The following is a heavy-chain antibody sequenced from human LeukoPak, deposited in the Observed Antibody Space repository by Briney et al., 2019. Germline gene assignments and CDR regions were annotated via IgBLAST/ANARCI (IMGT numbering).Heavy chain of an antibody. J-gene: IGHJ5*02. CDR2: INHSGST. V-gene: IGHV4-34*01. D-gene: IGHD2-2*01. CDR3: ARGHCSSTSCHSNWFDP. Sequence: PSETLSLTCAVYGGSFSGYYWSWIRQPPGKGLEWIGEINHSGSTNYNPSLKSRVTISVDTSKNQFSLKLSSVTAAGTAVYYCARGHCSSTSCHSNWFDPWGREPRSPSPQ. CDR1: GGSFSGYY.